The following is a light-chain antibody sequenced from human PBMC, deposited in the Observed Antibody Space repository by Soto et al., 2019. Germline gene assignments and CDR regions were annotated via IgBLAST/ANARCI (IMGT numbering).Light chain of an antibody. Sequence: SYELTQPPSVSVSPGQTASITCSGDKLGDKYASWYQVKPGQSPVLVIYQDNKRPSGIPERFSGSNSGTTATLTISGTQAMDEADYYCQAWDPSAVIFGGGTKLTVL. V-gene: IGLV3-1*01. J-gene: IGLJ2*01. CDR3: QAWDPSAVI. CDR1: KLGDKY. CDR2: QDN.